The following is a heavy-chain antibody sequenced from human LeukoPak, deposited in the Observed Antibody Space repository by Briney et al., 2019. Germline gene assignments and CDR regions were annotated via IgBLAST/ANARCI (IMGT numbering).Heavy chain of an antibody. CDR3: AKSIVGATGAYRH. CDR1: GYSFSGFW. Sequence: GESLKISCKGSGYSFSGFWIAWVRQRPGKGLEWMGTIYPGDSDIRYSPSFQGQVSMSADKSISTAYLQWSSLKAPDTATYYCAKSIVGATGAYRHWGQGTRVTVSS. J-gene: IGHJ4*02. CDR2: IYPGDSDI. D-gene: IGHD1-26*01. V-gene: IGHV5-51*01.